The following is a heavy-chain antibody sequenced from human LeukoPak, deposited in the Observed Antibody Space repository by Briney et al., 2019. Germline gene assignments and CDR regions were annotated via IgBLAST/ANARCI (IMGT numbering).Heavy chain of an antibody. Sequence: SETLSLTCTVSGXSISTFYWSWIRQPPGKGLEWVGYIYYTGGANYNPSLKSRVSMAVDTSKNQFSLKLTSVTAADTAVYYCARGTVTTEYFHPWGQGTLVTVSS. V-gene: IGHV4-59*01. J-gene: IGHJ1*01. CDR3: ARGTVTTEYFHP. CDR1: GXSISTFY. CDR2: IYYTGGA. D-gene: IGHD4-17*01.